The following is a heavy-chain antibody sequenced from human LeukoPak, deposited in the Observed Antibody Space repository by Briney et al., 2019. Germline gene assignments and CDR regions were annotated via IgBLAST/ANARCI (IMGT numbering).Heavy chain of an antibody. CDR2: IYSGGST. CDR1: GFTVSSNY. Sequence: AGGSLRLSCAASGFTVSSNYMSWVRQAPGKGLEWVSIIYSGGSTYYADSVKGRFTISRDSSKNTLYLQMNSLRAEDTAVYYCARTSGYCSGGSCQFSDSWGQGTLVTVSS. CDR3: ARTSGYCSGGSCQFSDS. D-gene: IGHD2-15*01. J-gene: IGHJ4*02. V-gene: IGHV3-53*01.